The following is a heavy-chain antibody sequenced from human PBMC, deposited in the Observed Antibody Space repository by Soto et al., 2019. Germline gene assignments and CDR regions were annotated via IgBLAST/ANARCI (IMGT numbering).Heavy chain of an antibody. D-gene: IGHD1-26*01. Sequence: QVQLVESGRGVVQPGRSLRLSCEASGFTFSNYGMHWVRQAPGTGLEWVAVLWYDGSNKYYADSVKGRFTISRDNYKNTLYMQMNSLRAEDTAVYYWARDGHLLVGANLRYVCYWGHGTLFTVSS. CDR1: GFTFSNYG. V-gene: IGHV3-33*01. CDR2: LWYDGSNK. J-gene: IGHJ4*01. CDR3: ARDGHLLVGANLRYVCY.